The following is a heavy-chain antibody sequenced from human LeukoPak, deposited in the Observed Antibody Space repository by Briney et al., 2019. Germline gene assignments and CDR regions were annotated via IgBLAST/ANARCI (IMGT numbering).Heavy chain of an antibody. CDR1: GGSISSGGYY. CDR3: ARGPHYYDSSGSPWYFDL. CDR2: IYYSGST. Sequence: SETLSLTCTVSGGSISSGGYYWSWIRQPPGKGLEWIGYIYYSGSTYYNPSLKSRVTISVDTSKNQFSLKLSSVTAADTAVYYCARGPHYYDSSGSPWYFDLWGRGTLVTVSS. D-gene: IGHD3-22*01. J-gene: IGHJ2*01. V-gene: IGHV4-30-4*01.